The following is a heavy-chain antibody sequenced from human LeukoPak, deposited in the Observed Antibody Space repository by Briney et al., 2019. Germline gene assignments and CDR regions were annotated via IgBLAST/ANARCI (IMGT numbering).Heavy chain of an antibody. CDR3: ARSIYYDILTGYYNAFDI. CDR2: MNPNSGNT. J-gene: IGHJ3*02. V-gene: IGHV1-8*01. CDR1: GYTFTSYD. D-gene: IGHD3-9*01. Sequence: GASVKVSCKASGYTFTSYDINWVRQATGQGLEWMGWMNPNSGNTGYAQKFQGRATMTRNTSISTAYMELSSLRSEDTAVYYCARSIYYDILTGYYNAFDIWGQGTMVTVSS.